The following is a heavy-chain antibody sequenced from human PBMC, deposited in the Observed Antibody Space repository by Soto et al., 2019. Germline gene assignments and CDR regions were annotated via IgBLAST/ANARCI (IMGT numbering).Heavy chain of an antibody. D-gene: IGHD4-17*01. Sequence: QVQLVESGGGVVQPGRSLRLSCTASGFSFSTYAMHWVRQAPGKGLEWVAVISYDGTNKYYVDSVKGRFTISRDNSKNPLYLQMNSLRAEDTAVYYCAKGSYGDSNNWFDPWGQGTLVTVSS. CDR1: GFSFSTYA. CDR2: ISYDGTNK. J-gene: IGHJ5*02. V-gene: IGHV3-30*18. CDR3: AKGSYGDSNNWFDP.